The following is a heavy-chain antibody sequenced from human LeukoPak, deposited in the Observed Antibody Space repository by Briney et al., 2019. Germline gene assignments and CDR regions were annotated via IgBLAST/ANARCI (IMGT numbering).Heavy chain of an antibody. CDR1: GYSISSGYY. J-gene: IGHJ5*02. CDR2: IYHSGST. Sequence: SETLSLTCTVSGYSISSGYYWGWIRQPLGKGLEWIGSIYHSGSTYYNPSLKSRVTISVDTSKNQFSLKLSSVTAADTAVYYCARVAVVVPAARLRFDPWGQGTLVTVSS. CDR3: ARVAVVVPAARLRFDP. V-gene: IGHV4-38-2*02. D-gene: IGHD2-2*01.